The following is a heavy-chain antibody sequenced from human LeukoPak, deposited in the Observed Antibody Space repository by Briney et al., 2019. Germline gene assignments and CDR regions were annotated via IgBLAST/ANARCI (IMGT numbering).Heavy chain of an antibody. D-gene: IGHD6-13*01. CDR3: ARGQLSFDY. CDR1: GFTFSSYW. Sequence: PGGSLRLSCAASGFTFSSYWMSWVRQAPGKGLEWVSYISSSSSTIYYADSVKGRFTISRDNAKNSLYLQMNSLRTEDTAVYYCARGQLSFDYWGQGALVTVPS. V-gene: IGHV3-48*04. CDR2: ISSSSSTI. J-gene: IGHJ4*02.